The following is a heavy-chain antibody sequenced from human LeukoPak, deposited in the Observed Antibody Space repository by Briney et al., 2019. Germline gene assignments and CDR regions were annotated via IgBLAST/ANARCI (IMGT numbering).Heavy chain of an antibody. CDR3: ARHGPSGGSGFDI. J-gene: IGHJ3*02. D-gene: IGHD3-10*01. Sequence: PSETLSLTCTVSGGSISSYYWSWIRQPPGKGLEWIGYIYYSGSTNYNPSLKSRVTISVDTSKNQFSLKLSSVTAADTAVYYCARHGPSGGSGFDIWGQGTMVTVSS. CDR2: IYYSGST. CDR1: GGSISSYY. V-gene: IGHV4-59*08.